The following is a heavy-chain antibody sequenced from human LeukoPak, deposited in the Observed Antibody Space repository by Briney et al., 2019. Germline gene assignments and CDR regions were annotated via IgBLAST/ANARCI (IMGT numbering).Heavy chain of an antibody. Sequence: GGTPRHSCAASGFTFTRYGMHWVRQAPRTRLERVAVISYVGSKKYYAHSVKGRFTISRDNSKNTLYLQMNTLRAEDTAVYYCSNTLKEWLVLDVFDIWGQGTMVSVSS. CDR2: ISYVGSKK. CDR3: SNTLKEWLVLDVFDI. J-gene: IGHJ3*02. D-gene: IGHD6-19*01. V-gene: IGHV3-30*18. CDR1: GFTFTRYG.